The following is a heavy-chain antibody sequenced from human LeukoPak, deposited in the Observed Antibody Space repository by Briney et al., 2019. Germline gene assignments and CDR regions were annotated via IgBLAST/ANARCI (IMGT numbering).Heavy chain of an antibody. CDR1: GFTFSSYS. J-gene: IGHJ5*02. D-gene: IGHD2-15*01. V-gene: IGHV3-21*01. CDR2: ISSSSSYI. Sequence: GGSLRLSCAASGFTFSSYSMNWVRQAPGKGLEWVSSISSSSSYIYYADSVKGRFAISRDNAKNSLYLQMNSLRAEDTAVYYCARAVAEDIVVVVAANNWFDPWGQGTLVTVSS. CDR3: ARAVAEDIVVVVAANNWFDP.